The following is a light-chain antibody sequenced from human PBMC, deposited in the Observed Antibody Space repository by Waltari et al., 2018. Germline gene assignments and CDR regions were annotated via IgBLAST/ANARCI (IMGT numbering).Light chain of an antibody. CDR3: TAWDSSLSAVV. CDR1: SNNVGDQG. CDR2: RNN. J-gene: IGLJ2*01. Sequence: QAGLTQPPSVSKGLRQTATPTCTGNSNNVGDQGAAWLQQHQGHPPKLLFYRNNNRPSGISERLSASRSGNTASLTITGLQPEDEADYYCTAWDSSLSAVVFGGGTKLTVL. V-gene: IGLV10-54*01.